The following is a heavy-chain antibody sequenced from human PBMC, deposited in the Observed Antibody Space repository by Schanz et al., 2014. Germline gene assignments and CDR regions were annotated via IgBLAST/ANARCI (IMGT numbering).Heavy chain of an antibody. Sequence: EVQLLESGGGLVQPGGSLRLSCATSGFTLNNAWMNWVRQAPGKGLVWVARINSVGSNTDYADSVKGRFTISRDNAKNSLYLQMNSLRAEDTAVYYCARPPHDSSGYYPFDYWGQGTLVTVSS. V-gene: IGHV3-74*01. CDR1: GFTLNNAW. J-gene: IGHJ4*02. CDR3: ARPPHDSSGYYPFDY. CDR2: INSVGSNT. D-gene: IGHD3-22*01.